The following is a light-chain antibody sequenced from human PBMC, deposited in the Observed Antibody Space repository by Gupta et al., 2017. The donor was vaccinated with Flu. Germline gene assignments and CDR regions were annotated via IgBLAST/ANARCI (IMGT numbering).Light chain of an antibody. CDR2: DDR. V-gene: IGLV3-21*02. CDR3: QVWDGISDHVV. J-gene: IGLJ2*01. CDR1: AIGSKI. Sequence: SYVLAQPPPVSLAPGQPARITCGGNAIGSKIVHWYQQKAGQAPVLVVYDDRVRPSGIPERFSGSNSANTATLTISRVEAGDEADYYCQVWDGISDHVVFGGGTKLTVL.